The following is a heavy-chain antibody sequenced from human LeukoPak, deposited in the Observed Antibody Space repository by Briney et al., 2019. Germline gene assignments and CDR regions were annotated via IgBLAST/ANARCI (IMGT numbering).Heavy chain of an antibody. CDR3: AREKGYCNSMSCYNYFHD. V-gene: IGHV1-69*13. Sequence: AAVKVSCKASGGTFSSYAFSWVGQAPGQGLEWMGGSIPVFGRAKYAQMFQGRVTITADASTSTAYMEMTSLKSADTAVYYCAREKGYCNSMSCYNYFHDWGQGPLVTVSS. CDR2: SIPVFGRA. CDR1: GGTFSSYA. J-gene: IGHJ4*02. D-gene: IGHD2-15*01.